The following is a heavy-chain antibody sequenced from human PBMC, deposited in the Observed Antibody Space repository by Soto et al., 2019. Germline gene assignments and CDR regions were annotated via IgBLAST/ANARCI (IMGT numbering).Heavy chain of an antibody. CDR1: GYTFTNYG. V-gene: IGHV1-18*01. D-gene: IGHD6-6*01. Sequence: QVQLVQSGAEVKKPGASVKVSCKASGYTFTNYGINWLRQAPGQGLEWLGWVSAYNGERRYAQRVQARVIMTTDTSTTTAYMELRSLRSDDTAVYSCSRGTSIPASGDYWGQGTLVTVSS. CDR2: VSAYNGER. CDR3: SRGTSIPASGDY. J-gene: IGHJ4*01.